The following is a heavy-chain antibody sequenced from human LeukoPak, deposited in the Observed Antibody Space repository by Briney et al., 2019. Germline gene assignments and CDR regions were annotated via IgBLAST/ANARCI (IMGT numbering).Heavy chain of an antibody. CDR2: ISSSSSTI. V-gene: IGHV3-48*01. CDR1: GFTFSSYG. Sequence: PGGSLRLSCAASGFTFSSYGMTWVRQAPGKGLEWVSYISSSSSTIYYADSVKGRFTISRDNAKNSLYLQLNSLRAEDTAVYYCAKRSAYHDSRGYYFPFEYWGQGTLVTVSS. CDR3: AKRSAYHDSRGYYFPFEY. D-gene: IGHD3-22*01. J-gene: IGHJ4*02.